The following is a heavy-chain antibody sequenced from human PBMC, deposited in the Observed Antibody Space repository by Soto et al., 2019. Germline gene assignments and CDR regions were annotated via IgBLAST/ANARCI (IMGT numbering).Heavy chain of an antibody. V-gene: IGHV3-23*01. J-gene: IGHJ4*02. CDR2: VSASGLNT. D-gene: IGHD2-15*01. CDR1: GFTFSSYS. CDR3: AYGGNVPFFY. Sequence: GGSLILSCAASGFTFSSYSMNWVRQAPGKGLEWVSGVSASGLNTDYADPVKGRFYISRDNSKNTVSLHMNSLRAEDTAVYYCAYGGNVPFFYWGQGTLVTVSS.